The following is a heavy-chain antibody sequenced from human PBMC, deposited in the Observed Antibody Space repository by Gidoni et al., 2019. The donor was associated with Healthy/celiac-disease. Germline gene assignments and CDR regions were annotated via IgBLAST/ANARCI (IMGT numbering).Heavy chain of an antibody. CDR3: AQTPHSFSTTPYFDY. Sequence: EVQLLEYGGGLVQPGGSLRLSCAASGITFSSYAMSWVRQAPGKGLEWVSAISGSGGSTYYADSVKGRFTISRDNAKNTLYLQMNSLRAEDTAVYYCAQTPHSFSTTPYFDYWGQGTLVTVSS. J-gene: IGHJ4*02. V-gene: IGHV3-23*01. CDR2: ISGSGGST. D-gene: IGHD4-17*01. CDR1: GITFSSYA.